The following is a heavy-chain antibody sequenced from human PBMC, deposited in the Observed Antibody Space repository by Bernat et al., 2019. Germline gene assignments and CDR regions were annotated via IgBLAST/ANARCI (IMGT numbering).Heavy chain of an antibody. Sequence: EVQFVESGGGLVQPGGSLRLSCSVSGCTFSSSYMHWVRQAAGKGPEYISSISGNGDITYYADSVKGRFTVSRENSKNTLHLQMSRLRTEDTAMYYCARDRAIDYWGQGSLVTVSS. CDR2: ISGNGDIT. J-gene: IGHJ4*02. D-gene: IGHD5-18*01. CDR1: GCTFSSSY. V-gene: IGHV3-64D*06. CDR3: ARDRAIDY.